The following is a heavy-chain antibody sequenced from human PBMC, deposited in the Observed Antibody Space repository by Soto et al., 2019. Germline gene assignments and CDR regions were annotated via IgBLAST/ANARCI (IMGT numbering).Heavy chain of an antibody. CDR1: GDTFNSYG. Sequence: QVQLVQSGPELKKPGSSVKVSCKAPGDTFNSYGISWVRQAPGQGREWLGGIVPMFGTTNLALKFEDRVTITADELTTTVYMEIRGLTSGDTAVYYCARDLADVHLWDAFDVWGHGTRVTVSS. CDR3: ARDLADVHLWDAFDV. CDR2: IVPMFGTT. J-gene: IGHJ3*01. V-gene: IGHV1-69*01. D-gene: IGHD6-13*01.